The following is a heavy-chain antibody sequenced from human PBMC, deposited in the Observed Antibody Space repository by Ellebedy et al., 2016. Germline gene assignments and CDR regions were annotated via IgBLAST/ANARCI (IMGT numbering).Heavy chain of an antibody. D-gene: IGHD3-10*01. Sequence: SGPTLVXPTEPLTLTCTVSGFSLNHARMGVSWIRQPPGKALEWLAHIFSNDEKSYSTSLKSRLTISEDTSKSQVVLTMTNMDPVDTATYYCAWIMVRGPGDVWGKGTTVTVSS. CDR3: AWIMVRGPGDV. V-gene: IGHV2-26*04. J-gene: IGHJ6*04. CDR1: GFSLNHARMG. CDR2: IFSNDEK.